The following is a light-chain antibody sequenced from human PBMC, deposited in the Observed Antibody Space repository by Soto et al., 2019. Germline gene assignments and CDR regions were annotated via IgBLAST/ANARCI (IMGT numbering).Light chain of an antibody. CDR1: QSFSSRY. J-gene: IGKJ5*01. V-gene: IGKV3-20*01. CDR2: GAS. Sequence: EIVLTQSPGTLSLSPGERATLSCRASQSFSSRYLAWYQQKPGQAPRLVIYGASSRAIGFPDRFNGSGSGTDFTLTITSLEPEDFAVYYCQQFGSSFPTTFGQGTRLEIK. CDR3: QQFGSSFPTT.